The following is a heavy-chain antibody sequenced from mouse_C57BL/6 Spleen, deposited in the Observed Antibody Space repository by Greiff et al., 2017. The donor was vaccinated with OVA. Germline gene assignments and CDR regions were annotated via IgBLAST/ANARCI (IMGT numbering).Heavy chain of an antibody. CDR1: GYSITSGYY. J-gene: IGHJ1*03. D-gene: IGHD2-4*01. CDR2: ISYDGSN. CDR3: ARGDYPWYFDV. V-gene: IGHV3-6*01. Sequence: EVQLQESGPGLVKPSQSLSLTCSVTGYSITSGYYWYWIRQFPGNKLEWMGYISYDGSNNYNPSLKNRISITRDTSKNQCFLKLNSVTTEDTATYYCARGDYPWYFDVWGTGTTVTVSS.